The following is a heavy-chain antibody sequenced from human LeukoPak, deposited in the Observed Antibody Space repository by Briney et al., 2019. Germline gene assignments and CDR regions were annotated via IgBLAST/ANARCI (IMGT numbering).Heavy chain of an antibody. J-gene: IGHJ5*02. D-gene: IGHD2-21*01. CDR3: ARRIPANWFDP. Sequence: PSETLSLACTVSGGSISSSSYYWGWIRQPPGKGLEWIGSIYYSGNTYYNPSLKSRVTVSVDTSKNQFSLKLSSVTAADTAVYYCARRIPANWFDPWGQGTLVTVSS. CDR2: IYYSGNT. V-gene: IGHV4-39*07. CDR1: GGSISSSSYY.